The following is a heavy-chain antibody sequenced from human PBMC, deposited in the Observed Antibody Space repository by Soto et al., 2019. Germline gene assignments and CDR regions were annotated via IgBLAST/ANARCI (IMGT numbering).Heavy chain of an antibody. J-gene: IGHJ6*02. V-gene: IGHV4-61*01. D-gene: IGHD3-9*01. CDR1: GGSVSSGSYY. CDR3: ASAYYDIMTGCSIGYYGMDV. CDR2: VYYTGST. Sequence: VQLQESGPGLVKPSETLSLTCTVSGGSVSSGSYYWSWIRQPPGKGLEWIGYVYYTGSTNYNPSLKSRVTISVDMSKNQFSLKLSSVTAADTAVYYCASAYYDIMTGCSIGYYGMDVWGQGTTVTVSS.